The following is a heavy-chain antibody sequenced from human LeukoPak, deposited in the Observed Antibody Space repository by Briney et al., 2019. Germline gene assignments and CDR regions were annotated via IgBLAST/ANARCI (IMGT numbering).Heavy chain of an antibody. J-gene: IGHJ3*02. CDR2: INWNGGST. Sequence: PGGSLRLSCAASGFNFDDYGMSWVRQAPGKGLEWVSGINWNGGSTGYADSVKGRFTISRDNAKNSLYLQMNSLRAEDTALYYCARDRVVVAANDAFDIWGQGTMGPVSS. V-gene: IGHV3-20*04. CDR1: GFNFDDYG. D-gene: IGHD2-15*01. CDR3: ARDRVVVAANDAFDI.